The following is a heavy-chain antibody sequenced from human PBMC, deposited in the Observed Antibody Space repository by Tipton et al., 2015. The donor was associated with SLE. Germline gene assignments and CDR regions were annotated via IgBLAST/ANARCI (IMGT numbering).Heavy chain of an antibody. CDR2: IKDSGGT. D-gene: IGHD1-7*01. Sequence: TLSLTCAGYGGTFSDYYWNWIRQSPGKGLEWIGEIKDSGGTKYNPSLKSRVTISVDTSKKQFSLKLRSVTAADTAVYYCARDRNSGAFDIWGQGTKVTVSS. V-gene: IGHV4-34*01. CDR3: ARDRNSGAFDI. CDR1: GGTFSDYY. J-gene: IGHJ3*02.